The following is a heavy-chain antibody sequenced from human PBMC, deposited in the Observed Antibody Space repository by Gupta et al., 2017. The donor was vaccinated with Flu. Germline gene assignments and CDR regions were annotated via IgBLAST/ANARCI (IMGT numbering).Heavy chain of an antibody. CDR1: GFTFSSYG. J-gene: IGHJ6*02. D-gene: IGHD3-3*01. CDR2: ISYDGSNK. V-gene: IGHV3-30*18. Sequence: QVQLVESGGGVVQPGRSLRLSCAASGFTFSSYGMHWVRQAPGKGLEWVAVISYDGSNKYYADSVKGRFTISRDNSKNTLYLQMNSLRAEDTAVYYCAKDLGPNYDFWSGPNYYYYGMDVWGQGTTVTVSS. CDR3: AKDLGPNYDFWSGPNYYYYGMDV.